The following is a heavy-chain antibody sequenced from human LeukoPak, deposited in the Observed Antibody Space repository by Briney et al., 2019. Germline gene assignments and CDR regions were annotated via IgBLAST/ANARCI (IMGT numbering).Heavy chain of an antibody. V-gene: IGHV3-33*01. CDR1: GFTLSSYG. CDR3: SRDHSSYWYYFDY. J-gene: IGHJ4*02. Sequence: PGTSLRLSCAASGFTLSSYGMHWVRQAPGKGLEWVAVIWYDGSNKYYADSVKGRFTISRDNSKNTLYLQMNSLRAEDTAVYYCSRDHSSYWYYFDYWGQGTLVTVSS. CDR2: IWYDGSNK. D-gene: IGHD6-13*01.